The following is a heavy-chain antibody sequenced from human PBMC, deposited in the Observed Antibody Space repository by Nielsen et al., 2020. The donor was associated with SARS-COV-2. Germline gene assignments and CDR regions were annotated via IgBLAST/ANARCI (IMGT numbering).Heavy chain of an antibody. J-gene: IGHJ4*02. V-gene: IGHV4-30-2*01. CDR1: GGSISSGHNS. CDR2: FYHSGST. CDR3: ARGHYPIFDD. Sequence: SETLSLTCAVSGGSISSGHNSWGWIRQPPGKGLEWIGYFYHSGSTFYNPSLQRRVTLSVDMSKIHFSLKLRSVTAAETAVYYCARGHYPIFDDWGQGALVTVSS. D-gene: IGHD3-10*01.